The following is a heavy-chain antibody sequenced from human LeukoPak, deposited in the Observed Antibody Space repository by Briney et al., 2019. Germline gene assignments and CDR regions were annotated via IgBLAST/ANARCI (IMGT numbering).Heavy chain of an antibody. D-gene: IGHD2-21*02. CDR3: AKEASDWPNNWFDP. Sequence: GGSLRLSCAASGFTFSSYGMHWVRQAPGKGLEWVAVIWYDGSNKYYADSVKGRFTISRDNSKNTLYLQMSSLRAEDTAVYYCAKEASDWPNNWFDPWGQGTLVTVSS. J-gene: IGHJ5*02. CDR2: IWYDGSNK. V-gene: IGHV3-33*06. CDR1: GFTFSSYG.